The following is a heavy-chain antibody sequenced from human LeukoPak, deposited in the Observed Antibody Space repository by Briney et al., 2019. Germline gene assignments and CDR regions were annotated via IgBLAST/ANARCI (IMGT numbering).Heavy chain of an antibody. J-gene: IGHJ6*03. CDR2: IYYSGST. D-gene: IGHD3-10*01. CDR1: GGSISSSSYY. CDR3: ARDVNRVRGSGNYYYMDV. V-gene: IGHV4-39*07. Sequence: SETLSLTCTVSGGSISSSSYYWGWIRQPPGKGLEWIGSIYYSGSTYYNPSLKSRVTISVDTSKNQFSLKLSSVTAADTAVYYCARDVNRVRGSGNYYYMDVWGKGTTVTVSS.